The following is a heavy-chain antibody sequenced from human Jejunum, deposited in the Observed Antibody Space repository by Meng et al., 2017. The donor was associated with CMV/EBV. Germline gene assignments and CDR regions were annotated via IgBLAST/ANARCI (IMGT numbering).Heavy chain of an antibody. J-gene: IGHJ5*02. CDR3: ARASYGSGSPLGESWFDP. Sequence: QVQLQGSGPGLVKPSQTLSLTCTVSGGSISSGGYYWSWIRQHPGKGLEWIGYIHSSGSTYYNPSLRSRLTMSVDTSKNQFSLKLSSVTAADTAVYYCARASYGSGSPLGESWFDPWGQGTLVTVSS. V-gene: IGHV4-31*03. CDR2: IHSSGST. D-gene: IGHD3-10*01. CDR1: GGSISSGGYY.